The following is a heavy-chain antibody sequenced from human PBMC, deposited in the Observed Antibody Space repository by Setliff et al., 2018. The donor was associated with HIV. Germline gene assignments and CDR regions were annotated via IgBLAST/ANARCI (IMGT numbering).Heavy chain of an antibody. D-gene: IGHD2-15*01. CDR3: ARIRGFCSGGSCYPYYYYAMDV. J-gene: IGHJ6*02. Sequence: HPGGSLRLSCAASGFTFSSYAMHWVRQAPGKGLEWVAVISYDGSNKYYADSVKGRFTISRVNSKNTLYLQMNSLRAEDTAVYYCARIRGFCSGGSCYPYYYYAMDVWGQGTTVTVSS. CDR1: GFTFSSYA. V-gene: IGHV3-30-3*01. CDR2: ISYDGSNK.